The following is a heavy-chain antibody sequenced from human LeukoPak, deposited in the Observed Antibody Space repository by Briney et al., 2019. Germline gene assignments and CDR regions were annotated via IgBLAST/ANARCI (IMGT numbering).Heavy chain of an antibody. CDR3: AGNIVVVPAADVALYDGMDV. D-gene: IGHD2-2*01. Sequence: SETLSLTCAVYGGSFSGYYWSWIRQPPGKGLEWIGEIIHSGSTNYNPSLKSRVTISVDTSKNQFSLKLSSVTAADTAVYYCAGNIVVVPAADVALYDGMDVWGQGTTVTVSS. V-gene: IGHV4-34*12. CDR1: GGSFSGYY. J-gene: IGHJ6*02. CDR2: IIHSGST.